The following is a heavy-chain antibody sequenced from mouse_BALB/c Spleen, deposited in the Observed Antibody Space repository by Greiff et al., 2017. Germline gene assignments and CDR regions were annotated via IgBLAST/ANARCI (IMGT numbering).Heavy chain of an antibody. Sequence: EVMLVESGGGLVQPGGSRKLSCAASGFTFSSFGMHWVRQAPEKGLEWVAYISSGSSTIYYADPVKGRFTISRDNPKNTLFLQMTRLRSEDTAMYYCARDWDEDYYAMDYWGQGTSVTVSS. CDR1: GFTFSSFG. CDR2: ISSGSSTI. J-gene: IGHJ4*01. V-gene: IGHV5-17*02. CDR3: ARDWDEDYYAMDY. D-gene: IGHD4-1*01.